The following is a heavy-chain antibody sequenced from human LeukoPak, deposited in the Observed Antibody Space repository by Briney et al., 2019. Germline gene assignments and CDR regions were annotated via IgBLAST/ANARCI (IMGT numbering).Heavy chain of an antibody. CDR2: INPNSGGT. Sequence: GASVKVSCKASGYTFTDYYMHWVRQAPGQGLERMGWINPNSGGTNSAQKFQGRVTMTRDTSISTAYMELSRLRSDDMAVYYCAREAFTTVTSATDAFDIWGQGTMVTVSS. CDR3: AREAFTTVTSATDAFDI. V-gene: IGHV1-2*02. CDR1: GYTFTDYY. J-gene: IGHJ3*02. D-gene: IGHD4-17*01.